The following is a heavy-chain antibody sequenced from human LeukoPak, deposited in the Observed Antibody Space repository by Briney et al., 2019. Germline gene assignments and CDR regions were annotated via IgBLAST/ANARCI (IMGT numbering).Heavy chain of an antibody. CDR3: AGQNPDTFDI. Sequence: SVKVPCKASGGTFNSYAISWVRQAPGQGLEWMGGIVPIFGTANYAQKFQGRVTIIADESTRTAYMELSSLRSEDTAVYYCAGQNPDTFDIWGQGTMVTVSS. CDR1: GGTFNSYA. J-gene: IGHJ3*02. V-gene: IGHV1-69*01. CDR2: IVPIFGTA.